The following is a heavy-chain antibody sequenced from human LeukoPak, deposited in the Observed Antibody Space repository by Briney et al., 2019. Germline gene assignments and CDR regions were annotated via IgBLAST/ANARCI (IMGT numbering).Heavy chain of an antibody. D-gene: IGHD6-6*01. Sequence: PSETLSLTCAVYGGSFSGYYWSWIRQPPGKGLEWIGEINHSGSTNYNPSLKSRVTISVDTSKNQFSLKLSPVTAADTAVYYCARMDLSSSSWFDPWGQETLVTVSS. CDR1: GGSFSGYY. CDR2: INHSGST. V-gene: IGHV4-34*01. J-gene: IGHJ5*02. CDR3: ARMDLSSSSWFDP.